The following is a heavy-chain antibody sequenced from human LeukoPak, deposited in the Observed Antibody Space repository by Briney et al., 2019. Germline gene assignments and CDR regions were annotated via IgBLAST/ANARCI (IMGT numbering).Heavy chain of an antibody. V-gene: IGHV4-59*01. J-gene: IGHJ4*02. CDR2: IYYSRSA. CDR3: ARAGQFISARPITFDY. Sequence: SETLSLTCTVFGGSISDYYWCWIRQPPGKGLEWIGYIYYSRSANSNPSPKIRVTISLDTSKNQFSLKLRSVTAADTAVYYCARAGQFISARPITFDYWGQGSLVTVSS. D-gene: IGHD6-6*01. CDR1: GGSISDYY.